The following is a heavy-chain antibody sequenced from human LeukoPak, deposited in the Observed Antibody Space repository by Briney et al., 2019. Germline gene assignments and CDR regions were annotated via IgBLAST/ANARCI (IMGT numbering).Heavy chain of an antibody. CDR1: GFTFSKHG. D-gene: IGHD2-15*01. CDR2: VWYDGSNK. Sequence: GTSLRLSCAASGFTFSKHGMHWVRQAPGKGLEWVAVVWYDGSNKYYAESVRGRFTISKDNSKNTLYLQMNSLRAEDTVVYYCTRDRSSTYFDFWGRGTPVTVSS. V-gene: IGHV3-33*01. J-gene: IGHJ2*01. CDR3: TRDRSSTYFDF.